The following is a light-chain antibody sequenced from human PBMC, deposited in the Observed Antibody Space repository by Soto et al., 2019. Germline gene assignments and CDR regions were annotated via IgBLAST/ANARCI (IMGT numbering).Light chain of an antibody. J-gene: IGLJ3*02. CDR1: SGSIASNY. CDR3: QSYDSSNFWV. CDR2: EDK. Sequence: NFMLTQPHSVSESPGKTVTISCTGSSGSIASNYVQWYQQRPGSAPTTVIYEDKQRPSGVPDRFSGSIDSSSNSASLTISGLKTEDEADYYCQSYDSSNFWVFGGGTKVTVL. V-gene: IGLV6-57*02.